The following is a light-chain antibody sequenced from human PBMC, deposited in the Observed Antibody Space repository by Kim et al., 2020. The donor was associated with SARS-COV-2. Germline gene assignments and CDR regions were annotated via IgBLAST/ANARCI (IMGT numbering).Light chain of an antibody. CDR1: NIGSKS. V-gene: IGLV3-21*04. CDR3: QVWDSSSDHL. CDR2: YDS. Sequence: SYELTQPPSVSVAPGKTARITRGGNNIGSKSVHWYQQMPGQAPVLVIYYDSDRPSGIPERFSGSNSGNTATLTISRVEAGDEADYYCQVWDSSSDHLFGGGTQLTVL. J-gene: IGLJ3*02.